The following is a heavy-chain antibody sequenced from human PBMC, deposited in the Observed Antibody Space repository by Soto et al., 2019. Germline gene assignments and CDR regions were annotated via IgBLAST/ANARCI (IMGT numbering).Heavy chain of an antibody. Sequence: QDQLVQSGAEVKKPGSSVKVSCKASGGTFSNYTITWVRQAPGQGLEWMGRIIPILDIANYAKKFQGRVTITADKSTSTAYMELSSLRSEDTAVYYCARDVGLGPVTVSTHVDYWGQGTLVIVSS. J-gene: IGHJ4*02. CDR3: ARDVGLGPVTVSTHVDY. CDR2: IIPILDIA. V-gene: IGHV1-69*08. CDR1: GGTFSNYT. D-gene: IGHD4-17*01.